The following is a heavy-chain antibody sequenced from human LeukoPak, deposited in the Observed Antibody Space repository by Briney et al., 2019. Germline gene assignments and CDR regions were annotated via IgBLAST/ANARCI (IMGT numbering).Heavy chain of an antibody. CDR2: INHSGST. D-gene: IGHD3-10*01. Sequence: PSETLSLTCAVYGGSFSGYYWSWIRQPPGKGLEWIGEINHSGSTNYNPSLKSRVTISVDTSKNQFSLKLSSVTAADTAVYYCARVGLWFGDQGDYWGQGTLVTVSS. CDR3: ARVGLWFGDQGDY. V-gene: IGHV4-34*01. J-gene: IGHJ4*02. CDR1: GGSFSGYY.